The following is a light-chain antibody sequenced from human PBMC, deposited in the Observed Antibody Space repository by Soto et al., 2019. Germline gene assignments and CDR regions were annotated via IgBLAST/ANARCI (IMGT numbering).Light chain of an antibody. V-gene: IGKV1-5*03. CDR2: KAS. CDR1: ESISLW. J-gene: IGKJ2*01. Sequence: DIQMTQSPSTLSASVGDRVTITCRASESISLWLAWFQQKPGKAPKLLIYKASTLASGVPSRFSGSGSGTDFTLTITSLQPDDFAIYYCQHYNSFHYTFGQGTKVDI. CDR3: QHYNSFHYT.